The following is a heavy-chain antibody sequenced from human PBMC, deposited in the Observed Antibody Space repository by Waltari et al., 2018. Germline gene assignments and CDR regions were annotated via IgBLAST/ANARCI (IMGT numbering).Heavy chain of an antibody. CDR2: IYYSGST. D-gene: IGHD2-2*01. V-gene: IGHV4-30-4*08. Sequence: QVQLQESGPGLVKPSQTLSLTCTVSGGSLSSGDYYWSWIRQPPGKGLEWIGYIYYSGSTYYNPSLKSRVTISVDTSKNQFSLKLSSVTAADTAVYYCARICSSTSCYGRYFQHWGQGTLVTVSS. CDR3: ARICSSTSCYGRYFQH. CDR1: GGSLSSGDYY. J-gene: IGHJ1*01.